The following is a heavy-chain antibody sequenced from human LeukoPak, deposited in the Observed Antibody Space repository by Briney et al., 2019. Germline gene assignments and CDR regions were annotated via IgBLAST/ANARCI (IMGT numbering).Heavy chain of an antibody. Sequence: NPSETLSLTCAVSGGSISSSNWWSWVRQPPGKGLEWIGEIYHSGSTNYNPSLKSRVTISVDTSKNQFSLKLSSVTAADTAVYYCARQGGYSGYDFDYWGQGTLVTVSS. CDR2: IYHSGST. D-gene: IGHD5-12*01. CDR1: GGSISSSNW. CDR3: ARQGGYSGYDFDY. V-gene: IGHV4-4*02. J-gene: IGHJ4*02.